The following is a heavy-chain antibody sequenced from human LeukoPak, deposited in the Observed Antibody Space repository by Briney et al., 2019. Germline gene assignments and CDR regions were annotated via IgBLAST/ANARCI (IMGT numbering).Heavy chain of an antibody. CDR3: ARSGISTYYYDSSGYYSDY. CDR2: INPNSGGT. D-gene: IGHD3-22*01. Sequence: ASVKVSCKASGYTFTGYYMHWVRQAPGQGLEWMGWINPNSGGTNYAQKFQGRVTMTRDTSISTAYMELSRLRSDDTAVHYCARSGISTYYYDSSGYYSDYWGQGTLVTVSS. CDR1: GYTFTGYY. V-gene: IGHV1-2*02. J-gene: IGHJ4*02.